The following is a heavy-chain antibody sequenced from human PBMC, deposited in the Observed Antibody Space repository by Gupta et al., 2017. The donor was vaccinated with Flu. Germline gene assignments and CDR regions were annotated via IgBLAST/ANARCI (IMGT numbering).Heavy chain of an antibody. CDR3: ARHEYYYYSYMDV. CDR2: SYSSGST. Sequence: IRQPPGEGLEWIGYSYSSGSTNYKSSLKSRVTILVDTSKNQISLILSSVTAADTAVYYCARHEYYYYSYMDVWGKGTTVTVSS. V-gene: IGHV4-59*08. J-gene: IGHJ6*03.